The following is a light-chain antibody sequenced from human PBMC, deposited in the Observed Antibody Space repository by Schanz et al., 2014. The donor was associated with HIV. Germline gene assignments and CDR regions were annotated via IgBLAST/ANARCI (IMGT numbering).Light chain of an antibody. Sequence: QSALTQPASVSGSPGQSITISCTGASMAFSSSNFVSWYQQHPGEAPRLIIYDVTSRPSGVSTRFSASKSGNTASLTISALQAEDEADYYCSSYTTTNTWLFGGGTKLTVL. V-gene: IGLV2-14*03. J-gene: IGLJ3*02. CDR3: SSYTTTNTWL. CDR1: SMAFSSSNF. CDR2: DVT.